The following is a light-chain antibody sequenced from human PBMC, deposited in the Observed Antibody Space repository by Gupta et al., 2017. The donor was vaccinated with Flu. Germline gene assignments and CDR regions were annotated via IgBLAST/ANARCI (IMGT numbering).Light chain of an antibody. V-gene: IGKV1-17*01. CDR1: QGIGND. CDR2: TAS. Sequence: GSQGIGNDLGWFQQRPGRAPKRLIYTASSVQSGVPSRFSGSGSGTEFTLTISSLQPDDFATYYCRQQNSYPMTFGRGTKVEIK. J-gene: IGKJ4*01. CDR3: RQQNSYPMT.